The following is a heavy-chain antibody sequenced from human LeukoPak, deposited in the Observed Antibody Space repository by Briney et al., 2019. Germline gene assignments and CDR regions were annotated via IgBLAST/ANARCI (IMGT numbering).Heavy chain of an antibody. Sequence: PGGSLRLSCAASGFTFSSYWMSWVRQAPGKGLEWVANIKQDGSEKYYVDSVKGRFTISRDNAKNSLYLQMNSLRAEDTAVYYCARDLDYYDSSGYYGHFDYWGQGTLVTVSS. D-gene: IGHD3-22*01. J-gene: IGHJ4*02. CDR1: GFTFSSYW. CDR3: ARDLDYYDSSGYYGHFDY. CDR2: IKQDGSEK. V-gene: IGHV3-7*01.